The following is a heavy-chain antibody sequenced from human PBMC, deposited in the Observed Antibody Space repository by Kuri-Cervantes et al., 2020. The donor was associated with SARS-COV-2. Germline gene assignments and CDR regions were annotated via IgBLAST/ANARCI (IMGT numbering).Heavy chain of an antibody. V-gene: IGHV3-30*02. Sequence: GGSLRLSCAASGFTFSSYGMHWVRQAPGKGLEWVAFIRYDGSNKYYADSVKGRFPISRDNSKNSLYLEMNSLRPEDTAVYYCAKVETASLDYWGQGTLVTVSS. CDR2: IRYDGSNK. J-gene: IGHJ4*02. CDR1: GFTFSSYG. D-gene: IGHD3-3*01. CDR3: AKVETASLDY.